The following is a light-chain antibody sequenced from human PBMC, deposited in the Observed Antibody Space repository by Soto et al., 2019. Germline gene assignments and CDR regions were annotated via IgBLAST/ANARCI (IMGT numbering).Light chain of an antibody. J-gene: IGKJ1*01. CDR1: EGVGSY. CDR3: QQYGTSPQT. Sequence: EVFLTQSPGTLSLSPGERVTLSCRASEGVGSYLAWYQQKPGQAPRLLIYDASSRATGIPDKFSGSGSGTDFTLSISGLEPEDFAEYFCQQYGTSPQTFGQGTKVDIK. CDR2: DAS. V-gene: IGKV3-20*01.